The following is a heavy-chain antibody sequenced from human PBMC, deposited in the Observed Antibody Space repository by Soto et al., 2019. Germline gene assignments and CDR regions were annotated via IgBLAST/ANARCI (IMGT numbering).Heavy chain of an antibody. J-gene: IGHJ5*02. D-gene: IGHD4-17*01. CDR1: GGSIRSSNW. Sequence: PSEPLPVTCAVSGGSIRSSNWRVWVRQPPGKGLEWIGEIYHSGSTNYNPSLKSRVTISVDKSKNQFSLKLSSVTAADTAVYYCARVWTTVTNWFDPWGQGTLVTVPS. CDR3: ARVWTTVTNWFDP. CDR2: IYHSGST. V-gene: IGHV4-4*02.